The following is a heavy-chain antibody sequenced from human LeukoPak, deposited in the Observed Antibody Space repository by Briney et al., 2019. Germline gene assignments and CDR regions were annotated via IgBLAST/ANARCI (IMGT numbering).Heavy chain of an antibody. V-gene: IGHV4-39*07. CDR3: ARDLPSTVSNNWFDP. CDR1: GGSISSSSYY. J-gene: IGHJ5*02. D-gene: IGHD4-11*01. CDR2: IYYSGST. Sequence: SETLSLTCTVSGGSISSSSYYWGWIRQPPGKGLEWIGSIYYSGSTYYNPPLKSRVTISVDTSKNQFSLKLSSVTAADTAVYYCARDLPSTVSNNWFDPWGQGTLVTVSS.